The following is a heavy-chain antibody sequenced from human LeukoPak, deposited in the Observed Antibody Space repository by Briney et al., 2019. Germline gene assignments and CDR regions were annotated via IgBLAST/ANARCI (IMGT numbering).Heavy chain of an antibody. J-gene: IGHJ3*02. CDR1: GFTFDDYA. Sequence: GGSLRLSCAASGFTFDDYAMHWVRQAPGKGLEWVSLISGDGGSTYYADSAKGRFTISRDNSKNSLYLQMNSLRTEDTALYYCAKDKISTLRSGYWPDAFDIWGQGTMVTVSS. V-gene: IGHV3-43*02. CDR2: ISGDGGST. D-gene: IGHD3-22*01. CDR3: AKDKISTLRSGYWPDAFDI.